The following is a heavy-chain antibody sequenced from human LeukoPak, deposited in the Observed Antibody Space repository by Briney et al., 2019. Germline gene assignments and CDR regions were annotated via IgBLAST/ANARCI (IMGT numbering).Heavy chain of an antibody. CDR3: SRQGVWGAFDI. CDR1: GYTFTGYY. V-gene: IGHV1-2*06. CDR2: INPNSGAT. Sequence: ASVTVSCTASGYTFTGYYMHWVRQAPGQGLEWMGRINPNSGATNYAQRFQGRVTMTRDTSISTAYMELSRLRSDDTAVYYCSRQGVWGAFDIWGQGTMVTVSS. J-gene: IGHJ3*02. D-gene: IGHD3-10*01.